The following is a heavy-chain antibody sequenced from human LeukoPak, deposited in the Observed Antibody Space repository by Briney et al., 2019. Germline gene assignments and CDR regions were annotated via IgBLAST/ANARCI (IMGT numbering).Heavy chain of an antibody. J-gene: IGHJ3*02. Sequence: GESLKISCKGSGYSFTSYWIGWVRQMPGKGLEWMGIIYPGDSDTRYSPSFQGQVTISADKSISTAYLQWSSLKASDTAKYYCARRAYYYDSSGYFDAFDIWGQGTMVTVSS. CDR3: ARRAYYYDSSGYFDAFDI. D-gene: IGHD3-22*01. V-gene: IGHV5-51*01. CDR2: IYPGDSDT. CDR1: GYSFTSYW.